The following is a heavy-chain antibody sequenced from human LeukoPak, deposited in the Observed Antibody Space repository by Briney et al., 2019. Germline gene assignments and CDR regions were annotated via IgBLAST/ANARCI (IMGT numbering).Heavy chain of an antibody. D-gene: IGHD2-2*02. CDR3: ARHALITAISTYNWFDS. Sequence: SETLSLTCTVSGGSVSSSSYYWGWVRQSPGKGLEWIGSMSYDGRTHNNPSLESRVTISVDTSKNQFSLKLDSVTAADTAVYYCARHALITAISTYNWFDSWGQGTLVTVSS. V-gene: IGHV4-39*01. J-gene: IGHJ5*01. CDR1: GGSVSSSSYY. CDR2: MSYDGRT.